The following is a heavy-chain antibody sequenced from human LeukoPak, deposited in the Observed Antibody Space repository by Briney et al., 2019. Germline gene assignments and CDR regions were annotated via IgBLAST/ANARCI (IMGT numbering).Heavy chain of an antibody. CDR3: ARVWAPPKRGYYYYGMDV. V-gene: IGHV1-8*01. CDR1: GYTFTSYD. CDR2: MNPNSGNT. Sequence: GASVKVSCKASGYTFTSYDINWVRQATGQGLEWMGWMNPNSGNTGYAQKFQGRVTMTRNTSISTAYMELSSLRSEDTAVYYCARVWAPPKRGYYYYGMDVWGQGTTVTVSS. J-gene: IGHJ6*02. D-gene: IGHD1-14*01.